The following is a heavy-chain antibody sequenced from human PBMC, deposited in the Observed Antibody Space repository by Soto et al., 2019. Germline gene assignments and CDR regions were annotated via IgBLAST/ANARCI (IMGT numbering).Heavy chain of an antibody. J-gene: IGHJ6*02. D-gene: IGHD2-21*02. CDR2: IIPILGTA. CDR3: ARGRVVTAIPYYYYGLDV. CDR1: GGTFSTYA. Sequence: QVQLVRSGAEVKKPGSSVKVSCKASGGTFSTYAISWVRQAPGQGLEWMGVIIPILGTANYAQKFQGRVTITADESTSTAYMYLSSLRSDDTAVYYCARGRVVTAIPYYYYGLDVWGQGTTVTVSS. V-gene: IGHV1-69*01.